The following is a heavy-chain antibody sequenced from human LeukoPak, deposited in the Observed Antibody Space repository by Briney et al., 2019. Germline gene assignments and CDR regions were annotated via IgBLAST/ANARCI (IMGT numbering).Heavy chain of an antibody. V-gene: IGHV4-61*01. CDR3: ARMVELKYFVY. J-gene: IGHJ4*02. CDR1: GGSVTRDNYY. Sequence: PSETLSLTCTVSGGSVTRDNYYWTWIRQPPGKGLEWIGYGHYSGTTDYNPSLKSRVTISVDTSKNQFSLKLRSVTAADTAVYYCARMVELKYFVYWGQGTLVTVSS. D-gene: IGHD2-8*01. CDR2: GHYSGTT.